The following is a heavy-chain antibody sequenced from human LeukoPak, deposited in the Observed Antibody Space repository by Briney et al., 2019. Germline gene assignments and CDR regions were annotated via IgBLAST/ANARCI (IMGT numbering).Heavy chain of an antibody. J-gene: IGHJ4*02. CDR1: GYTFTGYY. V-gene: IGHV1-2*02. CDR2: INPHSGST. CDR3: ARAALWFGPFDY. D-gene: IGHD3-10*01. Sequence: ASVKVSCKASGYTFTGYYMHWLRQAPGQGLEWMGWINPHSGSTNYAQKFQGRVTMTRDTSISTTYMELSRLRSDDMAVYYCARAALWFGPFDYWGQGTLVAVSS.